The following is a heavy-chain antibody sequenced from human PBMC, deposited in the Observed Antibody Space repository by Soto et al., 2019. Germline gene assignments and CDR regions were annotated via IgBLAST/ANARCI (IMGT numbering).Heavy chain of an antibody. CDR3: ARMSLGYCSSNHDGPFDY. J-gene: IGHJ4*02. D-gene: IGHD2-2*01. V-gene: IGHV2-70*11. CDR2: IDWDDDK. CDR1: GFSLSTSGMC. Sequence: SGPTLVNPTQTLTLTCTFSGFSLSTSGMCVSWIRQPPGKALEWLARIDWDDDKYYSTSLKTRLTISKDTSKNQVVLTMTNMDPVDTATYYCARMSLGYCSSNHDGPFDYWGQGTRVTVSS.